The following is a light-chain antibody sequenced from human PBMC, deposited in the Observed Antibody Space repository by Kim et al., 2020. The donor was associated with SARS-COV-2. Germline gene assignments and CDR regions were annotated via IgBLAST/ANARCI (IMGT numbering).Light chain of an antibody. V-gene: IGKV1-33*01. Sequence: ASVGDRVTITCQASQDISNYLNWYQQRPGKAPKLLIYDSTNLETGVPSRFRGSRSRTDFTFTISSLQPKDITTYSCRQYDNLPLTVGGGTKVDIK. CDR1: QDISNY. J-gene: IGKJ4*01. CDR2: DST. CDR3: RQYDNLPLT.